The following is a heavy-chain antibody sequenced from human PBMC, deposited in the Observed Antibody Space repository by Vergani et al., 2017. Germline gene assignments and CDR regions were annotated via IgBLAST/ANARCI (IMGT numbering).Heavy chain of an antibody. D-gene: IGHD1-26*01. V-gene: IGHV3-21*01. Sequence: EVQLVESGGGLVKPGGSLRLSCAASGFTFSSYSMNWVRQAPGKGLEWVSSISSSSSYIYYADSVKGRFTISRDNAKNSLYLQMNSLRAEDTAVYYCASTHGIVGATIRDYWGQGTLVTVSS. CDR3: ASTHGIVGATIRDY. J-gene: IGHJ4*02. CDR2: ISSSSSYI. CDR1: GFTFSSYS.